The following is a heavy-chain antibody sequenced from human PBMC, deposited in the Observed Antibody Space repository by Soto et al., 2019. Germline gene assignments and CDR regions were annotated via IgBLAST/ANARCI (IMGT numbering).Heavy chain of an antibody. CDR3: ARFQVYDSSGYYYIDWFDP. J-gene: IGHJ5*02. CDR2: ISAYNGNT. V-gene: IGHV1-18*01. Sequence: ASVKVSCKASGYTFTSYGISWVRQAPGQGLEWMGWISAYNGNTNYAQKIQGRVTMTTDTSTSTAYMELRSLRSDDTAVYYCARFQVYDSSGYYYIDWFDPWGQGTLVTSPQ. D-gene: IGHD3-22*01. CDR1: GYTFTSYG.